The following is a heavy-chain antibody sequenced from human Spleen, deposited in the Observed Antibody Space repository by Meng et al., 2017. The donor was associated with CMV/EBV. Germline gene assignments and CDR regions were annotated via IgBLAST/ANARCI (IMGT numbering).Heavy chain of an antibody. CDR2: ISYSVYT. D-gene: IGHD5-18*01. CDR3: ARVIEGGYNYGSIDY. V-gene: IGHV4-30-4*08. CDR1: GGSVSSGDYY. Sequence: GGSVSSGDYYWSWIRQPPGKGLEWIGYISYSVYTYYNPSLASRLTISVDTSKNQFSLKLSSVTAADTAVYYCARVIEGGYNYGSIDYWGQGTLVTVSS. J-gene: IGHJ4*02.